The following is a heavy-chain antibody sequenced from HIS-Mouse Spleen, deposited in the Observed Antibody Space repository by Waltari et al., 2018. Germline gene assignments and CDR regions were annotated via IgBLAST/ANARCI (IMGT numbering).Heavy chain of an antibody. CDR3: AREIPYSSSWYDWYFDL. D-gene: IGHD6-13*01. J-gene: IGHJ2*01. CDR1: GGAISSSSYY. Sequence: QLQLQESGPGLVKPSETLSLTCTVSGGAISSSSYYWGCHRQPPGRGLEWIGSIYYSGSTYYNPSLKSRVTISVDTSKNQFSLKLSSVTAADTAVYYCAREIPYSSSWYDWYFDLWGRGTLVTVSS. CDR2: IYYSGST. V-gene: IGHV4-39*07.